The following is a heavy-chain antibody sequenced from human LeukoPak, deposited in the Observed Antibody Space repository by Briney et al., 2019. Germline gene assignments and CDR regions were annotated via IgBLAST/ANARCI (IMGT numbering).Heavy chain of an antibody. D-gene: IGHD6-13*01. V-gene: IGHV4-34*01. CDR1: GGSFSGYY. CDR2: INHSGST. J-gene: IGHJ4*02. Sequence: PSETLSLTCAVYGGSFSGYYWSWIRQPPGKGLEWIGEINHSGSTNYNPSLKSRVTISVDTSKNQFSLKLSSVTAADTAVYYCARARSSSWSTPCHWGQGTLVTVSS. CDR3: ARARSSSWSTPCH.